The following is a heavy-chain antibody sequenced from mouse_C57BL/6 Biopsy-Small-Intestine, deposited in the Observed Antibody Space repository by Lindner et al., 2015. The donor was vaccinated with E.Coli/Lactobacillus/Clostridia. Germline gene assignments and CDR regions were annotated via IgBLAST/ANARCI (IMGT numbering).Heavy chain of an antibody. Sequence: VQLQESGAEVARPGASVKLSCKASGYSLTSYDVTWVKQRPGQGLEWIGEIYPRSDSTYYSENFKGKATLTADISSNTAYMELRSLTSEDSAVYFCARKDDNSASFAYWGQGTLVTVSA. V-gene: IGHV1-81*01. CDR3: ARKDDNSASFAY. D-gene: IGHD3-2*02. CDR1: GYSLTSYD. J-gene: IGHJ3*01. CDR2: IYPRSDST.